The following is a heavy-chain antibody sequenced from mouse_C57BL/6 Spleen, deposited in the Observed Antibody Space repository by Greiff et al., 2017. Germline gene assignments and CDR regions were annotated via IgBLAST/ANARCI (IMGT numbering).Heavy chain of an antibody. CDR1: GYAFTNYL. Sequence: QVQLKQSGAELVRPGTSVKVSCKASGYAFTNYLIEWVKQRPGQGLEWIGVITPGSGCTNYNEKFKGKATLTADKSSSTAYMQLSRLTSEDSAVYFCARGFTTVVARGYYFDYWGQGTTLTVSS. CDR2: ITPGSGCT. CDR3: ARGFTTVVARGYYFDY. V-gene: IGHV1-54*01. J-gene: IGHJ2*01. D-gene: IGHD1-1*01.